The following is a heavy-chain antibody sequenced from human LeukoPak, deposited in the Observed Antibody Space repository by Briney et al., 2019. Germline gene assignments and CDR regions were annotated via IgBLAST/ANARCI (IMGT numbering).Heavy chain of an antibody. J-gene: IGHJ4*02. CDR2: INPNSGGT. CDR1: GYTFTGYY. V-gene: IGHV1-2*02. D-gene: IGHD3-10*01. Sequence: ASVKVSCKASGYTFTGYYMHWVRQAPGQGLEWMGWINPNSGGTNYAQKFQGRVSMTRDTSISTAYMELSSLRSDDTAVYYCARDAVWFGEPMVPDYWGQGTLVTVSS. CDR3: ARDAVWFGEPMVPDY.